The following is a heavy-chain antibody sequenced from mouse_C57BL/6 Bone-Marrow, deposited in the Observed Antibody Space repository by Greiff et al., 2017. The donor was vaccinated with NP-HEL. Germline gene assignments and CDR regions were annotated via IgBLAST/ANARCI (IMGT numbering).Heavy chain of an antibody. CDR1: GYTFTDCA. CDR3: AREAGYYYYAMDY. V-gene: IGHV1-67*01. Sequence: QVQLKQSGPEVVRPGVSVKISCKGSGYTFTDCALHWVKQSHAKSLEWIGVIRTYNGDTHYNQKFKGKATMTVDKSSRTAYMDLARLTSEDSAIYYCAREAGYYYYAMDYWGQGTSVTVSS. CDR2: IRTYNGDT. J-gene: IGHJ4*01. D-gene: IGHD2-3*01.